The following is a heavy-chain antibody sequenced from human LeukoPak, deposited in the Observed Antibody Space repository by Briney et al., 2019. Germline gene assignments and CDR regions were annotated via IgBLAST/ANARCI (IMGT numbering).Heavy chain of an antibody. CDR3: AREVSAAGTHFDY. CDR1: GGTFSSYA. D-gene: IGHD6-13*01. Sequence: SVKVSCKASGGTFSSYAISWVRQAPGQGLEWMERIIPIFGTANYAQKFQGRVTITTDESTSTAYMELSSLRSEDTAVYYCAREVSAAGTHFDYWGQGTLVTVSS. CDR2: IIPIFGTA. J-gene: IGHJ4*02. V-gene: IGHV1-69*05.